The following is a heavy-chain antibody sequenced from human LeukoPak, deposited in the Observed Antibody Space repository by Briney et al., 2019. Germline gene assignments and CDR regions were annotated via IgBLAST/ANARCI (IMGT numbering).Heavy chain of an antibody. CDR1: GGSISSGGYY. Sequence: SETLSLTCTVSGGSISSGGYYWSWIRQPPGKGLEWIGYIYYSGSTNYNPSLKSRVTISVDKSKNQFSLKLSSVTAADTAVYYCARDGRDNYGDSYNWFDPWGQGTLVTVSS. D-gene: IGHD4-17*01. J-gene: IGHJ5*02. CDR3: ARDGRDNYGDSYNWFDP. CDR2: IYYSGST. V-gene: IGHV4-61*08.